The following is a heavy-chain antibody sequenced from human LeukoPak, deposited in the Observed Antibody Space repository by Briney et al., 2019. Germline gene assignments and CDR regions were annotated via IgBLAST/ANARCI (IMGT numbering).Heavy chain of an antibody. CDR3: AKDWGVVGATPGDY. V-gene: IGHV3-74*01. CDR1: GFTFSSYW. Sequence: PGGSLRLSCAASGFTFSSYWMHWVRQAPGKGLVWVSRINSDGSSTSYADSVKGRFTISRDNSKSTLYLQMNSLRAEDTAVYYCAKDWGVVGATPGDYWGQGTQVTVSS. CDR2: INSDGSST. D-gene: IGHD1-26*01. J-gene: IGHJ4*02.